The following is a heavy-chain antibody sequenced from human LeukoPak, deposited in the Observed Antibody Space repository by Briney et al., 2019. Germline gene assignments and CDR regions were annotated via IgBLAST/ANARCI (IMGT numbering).Heavy chain of an antibody. D-gene: IGHD3-10*01. Sequence: SETLSLTCTVSGGSIRNNYWSWIGQPAGKGLEWIWRIYTSGSTNHNPSLKSRVTMSVDTSKNPFSLKLSSVTAADTAVYYCARARESMVRGVITTSDFDYWGQGTLVTVSS. J-gene: IGHJ4*02. CDR1: GGSIRNNY. CDR2: IYTSGST. CDR3: ARARESMVRGVITTSDFDY. V-gene: IGHV4-4*07.